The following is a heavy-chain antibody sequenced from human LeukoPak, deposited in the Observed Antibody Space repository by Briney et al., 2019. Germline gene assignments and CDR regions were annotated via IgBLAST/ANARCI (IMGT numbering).Heavy chain of an antibody. CDR1: GESLGDHY. V-gene: IGHV4-34*01. D-gene: IGHD2-2*01. CDR3: ARALGVVLPAAIGYYFDY. J-gene: IGHJ4*02. Sequence: SETLSLTCAVYGESLGDHYWTWIRQAPGKGLEWIGEINDSGSTNYNPSLKSRVTMSVDTSKNQFSLKLSSETAADTAVYYCARALGVVLPAAIGYYFDYWGQGTLVTVSS. CDR2: INDSGST.